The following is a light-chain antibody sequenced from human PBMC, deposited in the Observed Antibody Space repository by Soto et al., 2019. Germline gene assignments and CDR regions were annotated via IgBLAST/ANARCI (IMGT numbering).Light chain of an antibody. CDR1: ERISSW. CDR2: DAS. Sequence: DIQMTQSPSTLSASVGDSVTITCRASERISSWLAWYQQKPGKAPKLLIYDASTLESGVPSRFSGSGFGTEFTLTISRLQPDDFANHYCQQYNSYFQYTFRQGTKVDIK. CDR3: QQYNSYFQYT. J-gene: IGKJ2*01. V-gene: IGKV1-5*01.